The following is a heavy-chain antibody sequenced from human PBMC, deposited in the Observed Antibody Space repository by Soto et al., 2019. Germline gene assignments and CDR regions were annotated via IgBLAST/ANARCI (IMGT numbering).Heavy chain of an antibody. D-gene: IGHD5-12*01. CDR2: ISYDGSNK. CDR3: AKDRTSFSGYDPNLDY. CDR1: GFTFSSYG. Sequence: QVQLVESGGGVVQPGRSLRLSCAASGFTFSSYGMHWVRQAPGKGLEWVAVISYDGSNKYYADSVKGRFTISRDNSKNTLYLQMNSLRAEDTAVYYCAKDRTSFSGYDPNLDYWGQGTLVTVSS. V-gene: IGHV3-30*18. J-gene: IGHJ4*02.